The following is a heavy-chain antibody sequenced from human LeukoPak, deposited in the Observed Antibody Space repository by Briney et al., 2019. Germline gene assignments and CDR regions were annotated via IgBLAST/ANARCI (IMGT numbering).Heavy chain of an antibody. CDR2: IYYSGNT. V-gene: IGHV4-59*01. CDR3: ARAIRDYSSGWYWGPRFDF. CDR1: GGSISSYY. J-gene: IGHJ4*02. Sequence: SETLSLTCAVSGGSISSYYWSWIRQPPGKGLEWIGYIYYSGNTNYNPSLKSRVTISLDTSKNRFSLKLTSVTAADTAVYYCARAIRDYSSGWYWGPRFDFWGQGTLVTVSS. D-gene: IGHD6-19*01.